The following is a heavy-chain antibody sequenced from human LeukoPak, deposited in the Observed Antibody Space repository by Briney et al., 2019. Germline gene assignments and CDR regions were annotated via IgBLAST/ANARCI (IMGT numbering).Heavy chain of an antibody. CDR3: AKDLHGGYTFDY. V-gene: IGHV3-30*02. J-gene: IGHJ4*02. CDR1: GFTFSSYG. D-gene: IGHD5-18*01. Sequence: GGSLRLSCAASGFTFSSYGMHWVRQAPGRGLEWVAFIRLDGIDKYYADFVKGRFSISRDQSKNTLFLQMNSLRVEDTAVYYCAKDLHGGYTFDYWGPGTLVTVSS. CDR2: IRLDGIDK.